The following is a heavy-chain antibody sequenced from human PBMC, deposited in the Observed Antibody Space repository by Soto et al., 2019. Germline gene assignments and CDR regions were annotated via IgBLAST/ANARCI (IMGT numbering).Heavy chain of an antibody. V-gene: IGHV4-34*01. J-gene: IGHJ4*02. Sequence: ASETLSLTCAVYGGSFSGYYWSWIRQPPGKGLEWIGEINHSGSTNYNPSLKSRVTISVDTSKNQFSLKLSSVTAADTAVYYCASSRRGGAIFGVVRWYFDYWGQGTLVTVSS. CDR2: INHSGST. D-gene: IGHD3-3*01. CDR3: ASSRRGGAIFGVVRWYFDY. CDR1: GGSFSGYY.